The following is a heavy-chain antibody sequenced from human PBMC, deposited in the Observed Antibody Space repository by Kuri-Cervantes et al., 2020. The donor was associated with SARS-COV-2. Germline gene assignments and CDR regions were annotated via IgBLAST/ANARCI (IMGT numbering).Heavy chain of an antibody. CDR1: GGSISSYY. Sequence: SETLSLTCTVSGGSISSYYWSWIRQPPGKGLEWIGYIYYSGSTYYNPSLKSRVTISVDTSKNQFSLKLSSVTAADTAVYYCARGVSSSSPLTSYYMDVWGKGTTVTVSS. D-gene: IGHD6-6*01. CDR3: ARGVSSSSPLTSYYMDV. J-gene: IGHJ6*03. CDR2: IYYSGST. V-gene: IGHV4-59*08.